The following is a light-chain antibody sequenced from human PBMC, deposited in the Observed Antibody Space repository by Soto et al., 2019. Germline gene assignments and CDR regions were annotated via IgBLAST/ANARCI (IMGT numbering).Light chain of an antibody. CDR2: TTS. CDR3: QQYNTYPWT. Sequence: DIQMTQSPSTLSASVGDRVTITCRASQTINIWLAWYQQKPGKAPNLLIYTTSTLETGVPSRFSGSGSGTELTLTISSLQPDDFATYYCQQYNTYPWTFGQGAKVDIK. J-gene: IGKJ1*01. V-gene: IGKV1-5*03. CDR1: QTINIW.